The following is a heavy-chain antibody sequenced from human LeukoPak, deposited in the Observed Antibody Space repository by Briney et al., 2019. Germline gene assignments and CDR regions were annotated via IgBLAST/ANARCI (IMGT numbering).Heavy chain of an antibody. CDR3: ARIGSRYSSGRPNYFFDH. V-gene: IGHV4-4*07. Sequence: ASETLSLTCTVSGGSISSYYWSWIRQPAGKGLEWIGRIYTSGSTNYNPSLKSRVTMSVDTSKNQFSLKLSSVTAADTAVYYCARIGSRYSSGRPNYFFDHWGQGTLVTVSS. D-gene: IGHD6-19*01. CDR1: GGSISSYY. CDR2: IYTSGST. J-gene: IGHJ4*02.